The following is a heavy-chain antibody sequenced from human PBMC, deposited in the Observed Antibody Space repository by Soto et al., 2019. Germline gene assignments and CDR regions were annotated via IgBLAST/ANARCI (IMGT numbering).Heavy chain of an antibody. D-gene: IGHD3-3*01. CDR3: VKDWSGDKCPCLDV. V-gene: IGHV3-23*01. CDR2: ISGGTT. J-gene: IGHJ6*02. CDR1: GFTVSNYA. Sequence: GGSLRLSCATSGFTVSNYAMTWVRQAPGEGLEWVSTISGGTTYYADSVKGRFTISRDNPKKTLELQMNSLRAEDTAVYYCVKDWSGDKCPCLDVWGQGTTVTVSS.